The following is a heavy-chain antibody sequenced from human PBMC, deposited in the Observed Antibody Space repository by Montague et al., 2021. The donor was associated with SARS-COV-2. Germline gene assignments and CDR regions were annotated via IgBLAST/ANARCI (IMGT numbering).Heavy chain of an antibody. CDR2: IKQDGSEK. J-gene: IGHJ4*02. V-gene: IGHV3-7*01. CDR1: GFTFSSYW. D-gene: IGHD5-18*01. CDR3: TRLGWGYSDGLDY. Sequence: SLRLSWAASGFTFSSYWMSWVRQAPGKGLEWVANIKQDGSEKYYVDSVKGRFSISRDNAKNSLYLQMSSLRAEDTAMYYCTRLGWGYSDGLDYWGQGTLVTVSS.